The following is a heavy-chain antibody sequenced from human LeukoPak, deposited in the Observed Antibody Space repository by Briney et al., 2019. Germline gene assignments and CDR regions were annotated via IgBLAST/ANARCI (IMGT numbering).Heavy chain of an antibody. J-gene: IGHJ5*02. CDR2: IYSGGST. CDR3: ARNWFDP. V-gene: IGHV3-53*05. Sequence: PGGSLRLSCAASGFTVSSDYMSWVRQAPGKGLEWVSVIYSGGSTYYADSMKGRFTISRDESKNTVYLQMNSLRFEDTAMYYCARNWFDPWGQGTLVTVSS. CDR1: GFTVSSDY.